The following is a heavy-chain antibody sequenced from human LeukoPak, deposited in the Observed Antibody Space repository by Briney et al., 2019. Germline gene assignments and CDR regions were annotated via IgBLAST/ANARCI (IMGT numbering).Heavy chain of an antibody. Sequence: GGSLRLSCAASGFTVSSNYMSWVRQAPGKGLEWASVIYSGGSTYYADSVKGRFTISRDNSKNTLYLQMNSLRAEDTAVYYCARFYGDYGGIDYWGQGTLVTVSS. CDR2: IYSGGST. CDR1: GFTVSSNY. V-gene: IGHV3-53*01. J-gene: IGHJ4*02. D-gene: IGHD4-17*01. CDR3: ARFYGDYGGIDY.